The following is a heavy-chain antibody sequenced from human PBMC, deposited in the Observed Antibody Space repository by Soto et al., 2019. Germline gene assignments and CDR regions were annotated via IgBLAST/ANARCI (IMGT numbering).Heavy chain of an antibody. CDR3: ARGYGDYPT. V-gene: IGHV4-39*01. J-gene: IGHJ5*02. D-gene: IGHD4-17*01. Sequence: SETLSLTCTVSGGSISRASYYWGWIRQPPGKGLEWIGSIYYSGSTYYNPSLKSRVTISVDTSKNQFSLKLSSVTAADTAIYYCARGYGDYPTWGQGTPVTVSS. CDR2: IYYSGST. CDR1: GGSISRASYY.